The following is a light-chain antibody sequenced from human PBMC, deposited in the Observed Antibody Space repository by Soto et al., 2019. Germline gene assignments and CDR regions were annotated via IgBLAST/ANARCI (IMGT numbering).Light chain of an antibody. CDR2: GAS. V-gene: IGKV3-15*01. CDR3: QQYNNWPRT. CDR1: QSVSSN. Sequence: IVMTQSPATLSVSPRERATLSCRASQSVSSNLAWYQQKPGQAPRLLIYGASTRATGIPARFSGSGSGTEFTLTISSLKSEDFAVYYCQQYNNWPRTFGQGTK. J-gene: IGKJ1*01.